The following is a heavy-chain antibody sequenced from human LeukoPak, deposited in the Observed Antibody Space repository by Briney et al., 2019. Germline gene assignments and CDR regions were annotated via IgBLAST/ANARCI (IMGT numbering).Heavy chain of an antibody. CDR3: ARDSGERGSGSFAY. V-gene: IGHV1-8*03. J-gene: IGHJ4*02. Sequence: ASVKVSCKASGYTFTSYDINWVRQATGQGLEWMGWMNPNSGNTGYAQKFQGRVTITRNTSISTAYMELSSLRSEDTAVYYCARDSGERGSGSFAYWGQGTLVTVSS. D-gene: IGHD3-10*01. CDR1: GYTFTSYD. CDR2: MNPNSGNT.